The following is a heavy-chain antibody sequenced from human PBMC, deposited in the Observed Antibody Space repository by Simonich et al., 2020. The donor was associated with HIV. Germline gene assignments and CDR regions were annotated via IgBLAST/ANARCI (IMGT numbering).Heavy chain of an antibody. Sequence: QVHLQQWGAGLLKPSETLSLTCAVYGGSFSGYYWTWIRLPPGKGLEWFGEINHSCSTDYNPSLKSRVTISVDTSKNQFSLNLSSVTAADTAVYYCARRGGFHFDYWGQGTLVTVSS. CDR1: GGSFSGYY. D-gene: IGHD3-10*01. V-gene: IGHV4-34*01. J-gene: IGHJ4*02. CDR2: INHSCST. CDR3: ARRGGFHFDY.